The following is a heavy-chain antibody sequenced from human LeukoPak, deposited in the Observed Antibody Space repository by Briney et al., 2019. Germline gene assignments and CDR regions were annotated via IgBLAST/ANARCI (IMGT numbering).Heavy chain of an antibody. CDR1: GFTFSSYW. Sequence: GGSLRLSCAASGFTFSSYWMSWVRQAPGKGLEWVANIKQDGSEKYYVDSVKSRFTISRDNAKNSLYLQMNSLRAEDTAVYYCARGVVPYYFDYWGQGTLVTVSS. CDR3: ARGVVPYYFDY. D-gene: IGHD2-15*01. CDR2: IKQDGSEK. J-gene: IGHJ4*02. V-gene: IGHV3-7*03.